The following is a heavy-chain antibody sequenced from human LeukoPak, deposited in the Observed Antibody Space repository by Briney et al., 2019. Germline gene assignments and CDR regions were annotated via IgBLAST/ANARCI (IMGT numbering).Heavy chain of an antibody. CDR2: IYYSGST. D-gene: IGHD6-13*01. CDR3: ARESSSHGWFDP. V-gene: IGHV4-59*12. CDR1: GGSISSYY. J-gene: IGHJ5*02. Sequence: SETLSLTCTVSGGSISSYYWSWIRQPPGKGLEWIGYIYYSGSTNYNPSLKSRVTISVDTSKNQFSLKLSSVTAADTAVYYCARESSSHGWFDPWGQGTLVTVSS.